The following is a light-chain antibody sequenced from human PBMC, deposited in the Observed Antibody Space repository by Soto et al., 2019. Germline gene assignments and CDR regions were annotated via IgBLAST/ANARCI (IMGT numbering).Light chain of an antibody. V-gene: IGKV3-15*01. CDR2: GAS. Sequence: EVVMTQSPVTLSVSPGERVTLSCRASQSVDSNLAWYQLTPGQAPRLLIYGASTRATGLPPRFSGSGSGTEFTLTISSLQSEDFALYECQQYNYWPPTFGQGTKVDIK. J-gene: IGKJ1*01. CDR3: QQYNYWPPT. CDR1: QSVDSN.